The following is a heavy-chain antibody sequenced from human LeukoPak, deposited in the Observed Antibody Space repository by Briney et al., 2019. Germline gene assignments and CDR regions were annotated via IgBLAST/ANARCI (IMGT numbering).Heavy chain of an antibody. D-gene: IGHD2-15*01. CDR2: IYTSGST. V-gene: IGHV4-61*02. Sequence: PSETLSLTCTGSGGSISSGSYYWSWIRQPAGKVLEWIGRIYTSGSTNYNPSLKSRVSISVDTSKNQFSLELSSVTAADTAVYYCAREDRYCSGGSCYSWGQGTLVTVYS. CDR3: AREDRYCSGGSCYS. CDR1: GGSISSGSYY. J-gene: IGHJ4*02.